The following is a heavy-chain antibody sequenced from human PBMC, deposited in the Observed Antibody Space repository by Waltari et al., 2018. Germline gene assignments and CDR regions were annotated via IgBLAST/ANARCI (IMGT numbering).Heavy chain of an antibody. D-gene: IGHD5-12*01. J-gene: IGHJ3*02. Sequence: QVQLQESGPGLVKPSETLSLTCAVSGYSISSGYYWGWIRQPPGKGLEWIGSIYHSGSTYYNPSLKSRGTISVDTSKNQFSLKLSSVTAADTAVYYCASIVARAFDIWGQGTMVTVSS. CDR1: GYSISSGYY. V-gene: IGHV4-38-2*01. CDR3: ASIVARAFDI. CDR2: IYHSGST.